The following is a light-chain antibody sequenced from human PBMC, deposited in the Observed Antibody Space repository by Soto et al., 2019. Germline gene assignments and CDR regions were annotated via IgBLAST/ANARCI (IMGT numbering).Light chain of an antibody. V-gene: IGKV1-5*03. CDR2: KTS. CDR1: QSFNYW. Sequence: DIQMTQSPSTLSASVGDRVTITCRASQSFNYWLAWYQQKPGKAPKLLIYKTSSLESGVPSRFSGSVSGTEFTLTISCLQPDDFATYYCQQYNSYPWTFGQGTKVEI. J-gene: IGKJ1*01. CDR3: QQYNSYPWT.